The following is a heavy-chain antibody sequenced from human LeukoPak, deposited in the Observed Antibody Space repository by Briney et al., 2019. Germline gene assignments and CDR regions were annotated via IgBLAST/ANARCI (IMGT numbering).Heavy chain of an antibody. CDR3: ARDHYYGSVLDW. D-gene: IGHD3-10*01. CDR2: ISYDGSNK. V-gene: IGHV3-30-3*01. CDR1: GFTFSSYA. Sequence: GGSLRLSCAASGFTFSSYAMHWVRQAPGKGLEWVAVISYDGSNKYYADSVKGRFTISRDNSKNTLYLEMNSLRAEDTAVYYCARDHYYGSVLDWWGQGTLVTVSP. J-gene: IGHJ4*02.